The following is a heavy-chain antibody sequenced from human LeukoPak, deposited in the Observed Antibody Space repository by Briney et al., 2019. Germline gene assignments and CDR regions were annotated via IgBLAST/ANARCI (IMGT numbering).Heavy chain of an antibody. CDR3: ARDQRPQKYYYDSSGYYGGFDY. CDR1: GGSITSSSYY. Sequence: PSEALSLTCTVSGGSITSSSYYWGWIRQPPGKGLEWIGSIYYSGSTYYNPSLKSRVTISVDTSKNQFSLKLSSVTAADTAVYYCARDQRPQKYYYDSSGYYGGFDYWGQGTLVTVSS. J-gene: IGHJ4*02. V-gene: IGHV4-39*07. CDR2: IYYSGST. D-gene: IGHD3-22*01.